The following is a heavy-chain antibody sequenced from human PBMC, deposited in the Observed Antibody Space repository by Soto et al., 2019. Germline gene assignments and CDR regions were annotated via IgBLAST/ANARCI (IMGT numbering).Heavy chain of an antibody. CDR1: GYTFTSHS. Sequence: QVQLVQSGAEVRQPGASVKVSCKASGYTFTSHSIHWVRQAPGQRLEWMGRINAGNGYTQYSQKFQGRVTITRDTSASTAYMELSSLTSEDTALYFCARETPGGASGFDVWGQGTMVTVSS. V-gene: IGHV1-3*01. CDR2: INAGNGYT. D-gene: IGHD2-21*01. CDR3: ARETPGGASGFDV. J-gene: IGHJ3*01.